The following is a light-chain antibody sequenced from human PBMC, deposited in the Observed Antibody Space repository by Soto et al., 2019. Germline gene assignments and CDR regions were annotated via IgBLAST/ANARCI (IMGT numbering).Light chain of an antibody. CDR2: GVT. Sequence: QSALTQPASVSGSPGQSITISCTGTSSDIGAYNYVSWYQQHPGKTPKLMIYGVTNRPSGVSNRFSGSKSGSTASLTISGLQAEDEADYYCSSYTTSSTLEFGGGTQLTV. J-gene: IGLJ2*01. CDR1: SSDIGAYNY. CDR3: SSYTTSSTLE. V-gene: IGLV2-14*01.